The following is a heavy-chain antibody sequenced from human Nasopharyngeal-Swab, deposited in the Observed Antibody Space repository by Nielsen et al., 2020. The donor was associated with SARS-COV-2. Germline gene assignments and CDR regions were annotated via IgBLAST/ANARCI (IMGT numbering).Heavy chain of an antibody. CDR1: GFTFSSYW. J-gene: IGHJ4*02. V-gene: IGHV3-7*04. Sequence: RGSLRLSCAASGFTFSSYWMSWVRQAPGKGLEWVANIKQDGSEKYYVDSVKGRFTISRDNAKNSLYLQMNSLRAEDTAVYYCARGAGYDFWSGYYKRDNYFDYWGQGTLVTVSS. D-gene: IGHD3-3*01. CDR3: ARGAGYDFWSGYYKRDNYFDY. CDR2: IKQDGSEK.